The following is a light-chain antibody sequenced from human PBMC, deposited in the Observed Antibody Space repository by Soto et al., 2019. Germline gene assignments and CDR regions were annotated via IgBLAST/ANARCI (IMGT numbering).Light chain of an antibody. CDR3: QHYYGSPPFT. Sequence: EIVLTQSPGTLSLSPGERATLSCRASQSVSSTYLAWYQQKPGQAPRLLIYGASTRATGIPDRFSGIGSGTDATLTISRLEPEDFAVYYCQHYYGSPPFTLGPGTRVDIK. CDR1: QSVSSTY. V-gene: IGKV3-20*01. J-gene: IGKJ3*01. CDR2: GAS.